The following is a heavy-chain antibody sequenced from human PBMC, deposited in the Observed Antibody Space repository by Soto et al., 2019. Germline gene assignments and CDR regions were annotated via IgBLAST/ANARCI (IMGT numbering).Heavy chain of an antibody. CDR1: GYTFTSYG. CDR2: ISAYNGNT. J-gene: IGHJ4*02. CDR3: ARVGRGYSYGTHFDY. V-gene: IGHV1-18*01. Sequence: ASGKVSCKASGYTFTSYGISWVRQAPGQGLEWMGWISAYNGNTNYAQKLQGRVTMTTDTSTSTAYMELRSLRSDDTAVYYCARVGRGYSYGTHFDYWGQGTLVTVSS. D-gene: IGHD5-18*01.